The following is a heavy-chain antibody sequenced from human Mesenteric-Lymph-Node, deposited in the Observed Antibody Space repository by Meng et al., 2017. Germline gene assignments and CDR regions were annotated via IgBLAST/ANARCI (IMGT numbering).Heavy chain of an antibody. CDR1: GFTFGDYA. J-gene: IGHJ4*02. D-gene: IGHD6-13*01. Sequence: SLKISCAASGFTFGDYAMHWVRQAPGKGLEWISGISWNSGSIGYADSVKGRFTISRDNTKNSLYLQMNSLRAEDKAVYYCARGSSSGLRNFDYWGQGTLVTVSS. CDR2: ISWNSGSI. V-gene: IGHV3-9*01. CDR3: ARGSSSGLRNFDY.